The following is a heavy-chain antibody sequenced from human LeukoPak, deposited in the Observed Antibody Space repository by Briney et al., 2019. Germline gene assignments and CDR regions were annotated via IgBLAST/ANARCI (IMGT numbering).Heavy chain of an antibody. CDR1: GFTLSSYA. D-gene: IGHD1-20*01. Sequence: GGSLRLSCAASGFTLSSYAMHWVRQAPGKGLEWVAVISYDGSNKYYADSVKGRFTISRDNSKNTLYLQMNSLRAEDTAVYYCARDRYNWNRFDYWGQGTLVTVSS. J-gene: IGHJ4*02. V-gene: IGHV3-30-3*01. CDR3: ARDRYNWNRFDY. CDR2: ISYDGSNK.